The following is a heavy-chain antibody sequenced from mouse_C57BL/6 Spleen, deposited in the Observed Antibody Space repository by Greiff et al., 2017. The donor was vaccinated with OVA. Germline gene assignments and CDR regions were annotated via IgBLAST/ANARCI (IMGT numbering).Heavy chain of an antibody. CDR2: INPNYGTT. V-gene: IGHV1-39*01. J-gene: IGHJ2*01. CDR1: GYSFTDYN. D-gene: IGHD1-1*01. Sequence: EVKLVESGPELVKPGASVKISCKASGYSFTDYNMNWVKQSNGKSLEWIGVINPNYGTTSYNQKCKGKATLTVDQSSSTAYMQLNSLTSEDSAVYYWARIEDKYDGSSHDLGNWGQGTTLTVSS. CDR3: ARIEDKYDGSSHDLGN.